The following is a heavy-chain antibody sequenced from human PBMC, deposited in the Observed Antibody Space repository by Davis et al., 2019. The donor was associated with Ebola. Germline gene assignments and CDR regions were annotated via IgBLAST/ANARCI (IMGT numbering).Heavy chain of an antibody. CDR1: VGTFSSYA. Sequence: SVKVSCKASVGTFSSYAISWVRQAPGQGLEWMGGIIPIFGTANYAQKFQGRVTITADKSTSTAYMELSSLRSEDTAVYYCARVRVYSSSSYWFDPWGQGTLVTVSS. V-gene: IGHV1-69*06. CDR3: ARVRVYSSSSYWFDP. D-gene: IGHD6-6*01. J-gene: IGHJ5*02. CDR2: IIPIFGTA.